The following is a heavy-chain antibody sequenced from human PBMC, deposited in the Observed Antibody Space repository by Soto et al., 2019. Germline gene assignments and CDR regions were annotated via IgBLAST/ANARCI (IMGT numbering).Heavy chain of an antibody. V-gene: IGHV1-18*04. CDR2: ISANNGNI. CDR3: ARQKGINNYYGMDV. D-gene: IGHD3-10*01. CDR1: GYTFTSYT. Sequence: ASVKVSCKASGYTFTSYTFSWVRQAPGQGLEWMGWISANNGNIRYAQRLQGRVTMTTDTSTSTVYVEVWSLRSDDTAVYYCARQKGINNYYGMDVWGQGTTGIVSS. J-gene: IGHJ6*02.